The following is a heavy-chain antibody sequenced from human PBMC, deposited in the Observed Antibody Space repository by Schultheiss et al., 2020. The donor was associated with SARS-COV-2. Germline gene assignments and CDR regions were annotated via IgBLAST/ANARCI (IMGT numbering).Heavy chain of an antibody. CDR3: AKEADTIFGVVTHMDV. J-gene: IGHJ6*03. Sequence: GESLKISCAASGFTFSSYDMHWVRQATGKGLEWVSAIGTAGDTYYPDSVKGRFTISRDNAKNSLYLQMNSLRAEDTAVYYCAKEADTIFGVVTHMDVWGKGTTVTVSS. CDR2: IGTAGDT. V-gene: IGHV3-13*01. D-gene: IGHD3-3*01. CDR1: GFTFSSYD.